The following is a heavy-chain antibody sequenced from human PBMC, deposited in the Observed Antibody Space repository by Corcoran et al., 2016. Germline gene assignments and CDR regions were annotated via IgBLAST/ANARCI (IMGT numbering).Heavy chain of an antibody. V-gene: IGHV4-34*01. D-gene: IGHD3-16*01. CDR3: ARGRSQGDFDL. CDR2: INHSGST. CDR1: GGSFSGYY. J-gene: IGHJ2*01. Sequence: QLQQWGAGLLKPSETLSLTCAVYGGSFSGYYWGWIRQPPGKGLEWIGDINHSGSTNYNPSLKSRVTISIDTSKNQFSLKLSSVTAADTALYYCARGRSQGDFDLWGRGTLVTVSS.